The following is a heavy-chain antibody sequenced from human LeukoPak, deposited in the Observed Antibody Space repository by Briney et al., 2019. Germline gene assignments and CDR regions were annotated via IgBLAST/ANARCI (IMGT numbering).Heavy chain of an antibody. CDR3: ARRRDGYPIDY. Sequence: SETLSLTCTVSGGSISSSSYYWGWIRQPPGKGLEWIGSIYYSRSTNYNPSLKSRVTISVDTSKNQFSLRLTSVTAADTAVYYCARRRDGYPIDYWGQGTLVTVSS. CDR2: IYYSRST. D-gene: IGHD5-24*01. CDR1: GGSISSSSYY. J-gene: IGHJ4*02. V-gene: IGHV4-39*01.